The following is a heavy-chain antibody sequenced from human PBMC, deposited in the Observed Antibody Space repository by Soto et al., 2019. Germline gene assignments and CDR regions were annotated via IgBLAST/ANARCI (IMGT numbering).Heavy chain of an antibody. CDR2: ISAYNGNT. D-gene: IGHD3-22*01. Sequence: ASVKVSCKASGYTFTSYGISWARQAPGQGLEWMGWISAYNGNTNYAQKLQGRVTMTTDTSTSTAYMELRSLRSDDTAVYYCASGRYYYDSSGYSLDYWGQGTLVTVSS. CDR3: ASGRYYYDSSGYSLDY. CDR1: GYTFTSYG. J-gene: IGHJ4*02. V-gene: IGHV1-18*01.